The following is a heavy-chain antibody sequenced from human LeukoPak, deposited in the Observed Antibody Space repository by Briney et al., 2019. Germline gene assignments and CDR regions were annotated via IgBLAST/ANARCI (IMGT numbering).Heavy chain of an antibody. CDR3: ARRVGVIGATWPFDY. CDR1: GYSFTGFY. J-gene: IGHJ4*02. D-gene: IGHD3-3*01. V-gene: IGHV1-2*02. CDR2: INPNSGGP. Sequence: ASVKVSCKASGYSFTGFYIHWVRQAPGQGLAWIGWINPNSGGPKYAQKFQGRVTMTRDTSISTAYLERSRLKSHDTAVYYCARRVGVIGATWPFDYWGQGTLVTVSS.